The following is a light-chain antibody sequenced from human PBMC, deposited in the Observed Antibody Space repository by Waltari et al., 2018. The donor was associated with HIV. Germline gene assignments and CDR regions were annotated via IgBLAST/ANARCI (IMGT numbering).Light chain of an antibody. Sequence: EIVLTQSPGTLSLSPGERATLPCRASQSVISSSLAWYQQRPGQAPRLLIYGASSRATGIPDRFSGSGSGTDFTLTISRLEPEDFAIYYCQQYGGSPKTFGQGTKVEIK. CDR3: QQYGGSPKT. CDR2: GAS. V-gene: IGKV3-20*01. CDR1: QSVISSS. J-gene: IGKJ1*01.